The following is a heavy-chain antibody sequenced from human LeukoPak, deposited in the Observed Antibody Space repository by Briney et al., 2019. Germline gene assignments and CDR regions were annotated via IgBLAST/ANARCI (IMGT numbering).Heavy chain of an antibody. CDR1: GGSVISSDYY. D-gene: IGHD3-9*01. Sequence: SQTLSLTCTVPGGSVISSDYYWSWIRQPPGKGLEWIGYIYYSGSTYYNPSLKSRVIISVDTSKNQFSLKLSSVTAADTAVYYCARDPGAILGYYCYYGMDVWGKGTTVTVSS. J-gene: IGHJ6*04. V-gene: IGHV4-30-4*01. CDR2: IYYSGST. CDR3: ARDPGAILGYYCYYGMDV.